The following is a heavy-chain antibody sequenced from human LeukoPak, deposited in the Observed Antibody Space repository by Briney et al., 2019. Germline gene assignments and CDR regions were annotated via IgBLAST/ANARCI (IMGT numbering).Heavy chain of an antibody. CDR2: IYQSGST. Sequence: SETLSLTCTVSGYSIRNGYNWGWIRLFPGRGLEWLGSIYQSGSTYDNPSLKSRVTLSIDTSKNQFSLKLTSVTAADTAVYYCARAVGYSGFSDYWGQGTLVTVSS. V-gene: IGHV4-38-2*02. CDR1: GYSIRNGYN. CDR3: ARAVGYSGFSDY. D-gene: IGHD5-12*01. J-gene: IGHJ4*02.